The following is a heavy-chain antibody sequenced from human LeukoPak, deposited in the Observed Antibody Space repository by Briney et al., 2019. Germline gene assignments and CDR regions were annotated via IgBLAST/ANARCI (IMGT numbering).Heavy chain of an antibody. CDR2: ISGDGSST. J-gene: IGHJ4*02. CDR3: ARVLVTAPVDY. V-gene: IGHV3-74*01. CDR1: RFTFSSYW. Sequence: TGGPLRLSCAASRFTFSSYWMHWVRQAPGKGLMWVSRISGDGSSTNYADSVKGRFTISRDNAKNTLYLQMNSLRVEDTALYYCARVLVTAPVDYWGQGTLVTVSS. D-gene: IGHD2-21*02.